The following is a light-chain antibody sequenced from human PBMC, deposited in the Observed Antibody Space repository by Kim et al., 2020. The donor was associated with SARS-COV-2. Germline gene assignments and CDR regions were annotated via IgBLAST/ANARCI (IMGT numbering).Light chain of an antibody. V-gene: IGLV10-54*04. CDR2: RNN. CDR1: NNKVGNQG. Sequence: QTATLTCTGNNNKVGNQGAAWLQQHQGQPPKLLSYRNNNRPSGISERFSASRSGDTASLTITGLQPEDETDYYCSAWDSSLNVWVFGGGTQLTVL. J-gene: IGLJ3*02. CDR3: SAWDSSLNVWV.